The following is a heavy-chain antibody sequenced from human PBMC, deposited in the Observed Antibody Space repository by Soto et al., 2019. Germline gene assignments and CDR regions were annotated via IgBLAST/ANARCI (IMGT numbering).Heavy chain of an antibody. CDR1: GFTFSDYY. CDR2: ISSSSSYT. CDR3: ARELGYCSGGSCPNWFDP. D-gene: IGHD2-15*01. V-gene: IGHV3-11*05. J-gene: IGHJ5*02. Sequence: QVQLVESGGGLVKPGGSLRLSCAASGFTFSDYYMSWIRQAPGKGLEWVSYISSSSSYTNYADSVKGRFTISRDNAKNSLYLQMNSLRADDTAVYYCARELGYCSGGSCPNWFDPWGQGTLVTVSS.